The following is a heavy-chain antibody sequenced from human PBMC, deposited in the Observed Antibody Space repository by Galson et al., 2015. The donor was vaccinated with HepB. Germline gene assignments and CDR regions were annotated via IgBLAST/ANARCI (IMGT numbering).Heavy chain of an antibody. D-gene: IGHD2-15*01. CDR3: AKRLNGYCSGGDCYSGNAY. Sequence: SLRLSCAASGFTFSSYGMSWVRQAPGQGLEWVSSLNSLGTRSFYADSVEGRFTISRDNAENTLFLQMNSLRAEDSAIYYCAKRLNGYCSGGDCYSGNAYWGQGVLVTVSS. J-gene: IGHJ4*02. CDR1: GFTFSSYG. V-gene: IGHV3-23*01. CDR2: LNSLGTRS.